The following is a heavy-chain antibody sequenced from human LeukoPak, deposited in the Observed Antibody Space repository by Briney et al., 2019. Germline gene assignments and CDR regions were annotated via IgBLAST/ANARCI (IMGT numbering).Heavy chain of an antibody. D-gene: IGHD2-2*01. J-gene: IGHJ5*02. V-gene: IGHV3-23*01. CDR2: ISGSGGNT. CDR3: AKEATRYCSTTSCYWFDP. Sequence: GGSLRLSCAASGFTFSSYAMSWVRQAPGKGLEWVSVISGSGGNTYYADYVKGRFTISRDNSKNTLYLHMNSLRAEDTAVYYCAKEATRYCSTTSCYWFDPWGQGTLVTVSS. CDR1: GFTFSSYA.